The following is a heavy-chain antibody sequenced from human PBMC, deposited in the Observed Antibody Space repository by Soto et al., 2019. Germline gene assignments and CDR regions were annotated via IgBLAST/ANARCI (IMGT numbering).Heavy chain of an antibody. CDR3: ARGTVHFDY. D-gene: IGHD4-17*01. CDR2: IWYAGSNK. Sequence: QVQLVESGGGVVQPGRSLRLSCAASGFTFSTYGMHGVRQAPGKGLEWVAVIWYAGSNKYYADSVKGRFTISRDNSNNTLYLQMNSLRAEDTAVYYCARGTVHFDYWGQGTLVTVSS. J-gene: IGHJ4*02. V-gene: IGHV3-33*01. CDR1: GFTFSTYG.